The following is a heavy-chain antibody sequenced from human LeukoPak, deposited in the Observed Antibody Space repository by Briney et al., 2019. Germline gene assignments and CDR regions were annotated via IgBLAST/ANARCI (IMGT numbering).Heavy chain of an antibody. J-gene: IGHJ5*02. D-gene: IGHD4-17*01. V-gene: IGHV1-2*02. CDR3: ARGNNDYGDYVGWFDP. Sequence: ASVKVSCKASGYTFTGYYMHWVRQAPGQGLEWMGWINPNSGGTNYAQKFQGRVTMTRDTSISTAYMELSRLRSDDTAVYYCARGNNDYGDYVGWFDPWGQGTLVTASS. CDR2: INPNSGGT. CDR1: GYTFTGYY.